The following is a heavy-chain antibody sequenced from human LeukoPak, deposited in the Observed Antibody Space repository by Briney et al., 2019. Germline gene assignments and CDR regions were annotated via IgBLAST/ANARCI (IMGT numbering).Heavy chain of an antibody. CDR1: GFTFNSFA. D-gene: IGHD4-17*01. J-gene: IGHJ4*02. Sequence: GKSLRLSCAASGFTFNSFAIHWVRQAPGKGLEWVAVIWYGGSNKYYADSVKGRFTISRDNSKNTVYLQMNSLRAEDSAIYYCARPYGDYYFDYWGQGTLVTVSS. CDR3: ARPYGDYYFDY. CDR2: IWYGGSNK. V-gene: IGHV3-33*01.